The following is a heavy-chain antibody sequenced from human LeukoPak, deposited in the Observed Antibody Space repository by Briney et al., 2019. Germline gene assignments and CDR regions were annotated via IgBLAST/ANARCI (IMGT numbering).Heavy chain of an antibody. D-gene: IGHD2-21*01. Sequence: PSETLSLTCTVSCGSISSYYWSWIRQPAGEGLEWIGRIYASGSTNYNPSLKSRVTMSVDTTKNQFSLKLTSVTAADTAVYYCARGYWGSDVCYYFDYWGQGTLVTVSS. J-gene: IGHJ4*02. V-gene: IGHV4-4*07. CDR2: IYASGST. CDR3: ARGYWGSDVCYYFDY. CDR1: CGSISSYY.